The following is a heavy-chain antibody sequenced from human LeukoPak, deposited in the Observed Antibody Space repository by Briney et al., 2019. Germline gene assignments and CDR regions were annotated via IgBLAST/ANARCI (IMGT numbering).Heavy chain of an antibody. V-gene: IGHV1-8*03. CDR3: ARGLGAGYCSGGSCYLRPYYYYYMDV. CDR2: MNPNSGNT. CDR1: GYTFTSYD. D-gene: IGHD2-15*01. Sequence: ASVKVSCKASGYTFTSYDINWVRQATGQGLEWMGWMNPNSGNTGYAQKFQGRVTITRNTSISTAYMELSSLRSEDTAVYYCARGLGAGYCSGGSCYLRPYYYYYMDVWGKGTTVTISS. J-gene: IGHJ6*03.